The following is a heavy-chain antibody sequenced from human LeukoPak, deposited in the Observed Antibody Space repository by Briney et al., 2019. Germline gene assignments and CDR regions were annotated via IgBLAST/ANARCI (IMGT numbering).Heavy chain of an antibody. J-gene: IGHJ4*02. CDR3: ARLPLRGYKSRSKYYFDY. CDR1: GGSFSGYY. Sequence: SETLSLTCAVYGGSFSGYYWSWIRQPPGKGLEWIGEINHSGSTNYNPSLKSRVTISVDTSKNQFSLKLSSVTAADTAVYYCARLPLRGYKSRSKYYFDYWGQGTLVTVSS. D-gene: IGHD5-18*01. CDR2: INHSGST. V-gene: IGHV4-34*01.